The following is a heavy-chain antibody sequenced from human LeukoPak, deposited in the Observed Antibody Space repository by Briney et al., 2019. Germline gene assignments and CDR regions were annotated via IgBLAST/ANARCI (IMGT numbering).Heavy chain of an antibody. Sequence: PSETLSLTCTVSGGSISSSSYYWGWIRQPPGKGLEWIGSIYYSGSTYYNPSLKSRVTISVDTSKNQFSLKLSSVTAADTAVYYCARGGGDYARFDPWGQGTLVTVSS. V-gene: IGHV4-39*07. CDR3: ARGGGDYARFDP. CDR2: IYYSGST. D-gene: IGHD4-17*01. CDR1: GGSISSSSYY. J-gene: IGHJ5*02.